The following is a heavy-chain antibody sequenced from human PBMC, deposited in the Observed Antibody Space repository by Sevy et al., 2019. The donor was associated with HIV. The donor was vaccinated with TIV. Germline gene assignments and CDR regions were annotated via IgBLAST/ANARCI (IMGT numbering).Heavy chain of an antibody. Sequence: SDTLSLTCTVSGDSINNYYWSWIRQPPGKGLEWIGYVYHSGGTNYNSSLKSRVTISIDTSKNQFSLKLSSVTAADTAVYYGARDNWGRFESGGQGTLVTVSS. CDR3: ARDNWGRFES. D-gene: IGHD7-27*01. CDR2: VYHSGGT. V-gene: IGHV4-59*01. J-gene: IGHJ4*02. CDR1: GDSINNYY.